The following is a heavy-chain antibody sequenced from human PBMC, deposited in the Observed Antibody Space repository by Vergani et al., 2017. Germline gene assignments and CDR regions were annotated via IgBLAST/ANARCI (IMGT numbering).Heavy chain of an antibody. CDR3: VRRMAVAVAGSFDL. Sequence: QVQLQESGPGLAKPSETLSLMCNVSGYSISTGYHWGWIRQPPGQGLEWIGNIYHTGTTYYNPSLKSRITISVDTSKNQFSLKLTSVSAADTARYYCVRRMAVAVAGSFDLWGQGTLVTVSS. J-gene: IGHJ4*02. D-gene: IGHD6-19*01. V-gene: IGHV4-38-2*02. CDR1: GYSISTGYH. CDR2: IYHTGTT.